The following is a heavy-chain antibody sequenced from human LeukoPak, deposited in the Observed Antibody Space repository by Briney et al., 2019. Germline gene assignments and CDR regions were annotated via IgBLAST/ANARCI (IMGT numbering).Heavy chain of an antibody. D-gene: IGHD3-16*02. CDR3: ARVLRSVKLLLHWYLDL. J-gene: IGHJ2*01. Sequence: SETLSLTCTASGGSISSYYWSWIRQPPGKGLEWIGYTSYSGSTNYNPSLKSRVTISVDTSKNQFSLKLSSVTAADTAVYYCARVLRSVKLLLHWYLDLWGRGTLVTVSS. CDR1: GGSISSYY. V-gene: IGHV4-59*01. CDR2: TSYSGST.